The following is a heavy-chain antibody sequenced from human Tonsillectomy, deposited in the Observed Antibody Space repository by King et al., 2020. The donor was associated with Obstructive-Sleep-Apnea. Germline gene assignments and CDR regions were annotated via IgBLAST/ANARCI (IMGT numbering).Heavy chain of an antibody. Sequence: VQLVESGGGLVKPVGSLRLSCAASGFTFSSYSMNYVRQAPGRGLEWVSSISSISSYIYDGISVKGGFTISRDNAKNSLYLQMNSLRAEDTAVYYCTYGDYDFDYWGQGTLVTVSS. CDR2: ISSISSYI. CDR1: GFTFSSYS. J-gene: IGHJ4*02. D-gene: IGHD4-17*01. CDR3: TYGDYDFDY. V-gene: IGHV3-21*01.